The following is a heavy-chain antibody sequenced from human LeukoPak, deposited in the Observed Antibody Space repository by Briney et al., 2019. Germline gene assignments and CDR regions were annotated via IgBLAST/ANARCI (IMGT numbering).Heavy chain of an antibody. V-gene: IGHV4-34*01. CDR1: GGSFSGYY. CDR3: ARGQPTYSSSWYANY. CDR2: INHSGST. J-gene: IGHJ4*02. D-gene: IGHD6-13*01. Sequence: SETLSLTCAVYGGSFSGYYWTWIRQPPGKGLEWIGEINHSGSTNYNPSLKSRVTISVDTSKNQFSLKLSSVTAADTAVHYCARGQPTYSSSWYANYWGQGTLVTVSS.